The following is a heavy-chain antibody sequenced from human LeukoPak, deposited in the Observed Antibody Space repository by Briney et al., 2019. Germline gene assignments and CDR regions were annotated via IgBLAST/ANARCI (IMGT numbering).Heavy chain of an antibody. V-gene: IGHV3-15*01. Sequence: GGSLRLSCAAFGFTFSDAWMSWVRHIPGKGLEWAGRIKSKTYGGTEDYPAPVKGRFTISRDDSKNILYLQMDSLKTEDTGVYYCTTHNLQYYYDYWGQGTLVTVSS. CDR1: GFTFSDAW. CDR3: TTHNLQYYYDY. D-gene: IGHD5-24*01. CDR2: IKSKTYGGTE. J-gene: IGHJ4*02.